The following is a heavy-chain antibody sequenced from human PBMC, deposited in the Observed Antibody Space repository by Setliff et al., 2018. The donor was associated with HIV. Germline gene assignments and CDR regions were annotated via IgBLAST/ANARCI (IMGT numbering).Heavy chain of an antibody. CDR2: ISGYSGNT. V-gene: IGHV1-18*01. J-gene: IGHJ5*02. D-gene: IGHD1-26*01. CDR1: GFNFTSYG. Sequence: ASVKVSCKASGFNFTSYGITWVRQAPEQGLEWMGWISGYSGNTDYAQKVQVRVTMTTDTSTSTAYMELRSLTSDDTAVYYCSRDDGRGSGSYYHWGQGTLVTVSS. CDR3: SRDDGRGSGSYYH.